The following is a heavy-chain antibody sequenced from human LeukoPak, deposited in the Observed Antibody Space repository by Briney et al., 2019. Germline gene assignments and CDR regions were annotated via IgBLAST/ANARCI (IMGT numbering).Heavy chain of an antibody. J-gene: IGHJ4*02. CDR2: FFLKGST. CDR1: GYSITSAYY. D-gene: IGHD2-2*01. CDR3: ARVARCTSCFGVDC. Sequence: SETLSLTCTVSGYSITSAYYWGWIRQPPGKGLEWIGSFFLKGSTYYNPSLKSRVTISVDTSKNQFSLTLSSVTAADTAVYYCARVARCTSCFGVDCGGQGTLVTVSS. V-gene: IGHV4-38-2*02.